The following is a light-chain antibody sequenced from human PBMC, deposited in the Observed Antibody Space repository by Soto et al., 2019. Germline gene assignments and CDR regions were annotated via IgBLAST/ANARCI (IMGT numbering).Light chain of an antibody. CDR3: AAWDDSLSGFYV. V-gene: IGLV1-44*01. J-gene: IGLJ1*01. Sequence: QSVLTQPPSASGTPGQRVTISCSGSSSNIGSNTVNWYQQLPGTAPKLLIYSNNQRPSGVPDRFSGSKSGTSASLAISGLQSEDEADYYCAAWDDSLSGFYVFGTGTKGTVL. CDR2: SNN. CDR1: SSNIGSNT.